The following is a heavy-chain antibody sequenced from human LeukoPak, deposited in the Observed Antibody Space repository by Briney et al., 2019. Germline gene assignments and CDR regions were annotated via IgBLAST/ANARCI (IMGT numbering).Heavy chain of an antibody. CDR3: ARDGDSSGYYSSVDAFDI. Sequence: GGSLRLSCAASGFTFSSYAMHWVRQAPGKGLEWVAVISYDGRNKYYADSVKGRFTISRDNSKNTLYLQMNSLRSDDTAVYYCARDGDSSGYYSSVDAFDIWGQGTMVTVSS. D-gene: IGHD3-22*01. V-gene: IGHV3-30*04. CDR2: ISYDGRNK. CDR1: GFTFSSYA. J-gene: IGHJ3*02.